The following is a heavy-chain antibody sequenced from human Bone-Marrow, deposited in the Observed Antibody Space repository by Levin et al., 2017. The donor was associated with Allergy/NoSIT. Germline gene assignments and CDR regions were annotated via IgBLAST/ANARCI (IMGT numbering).Heavy chain of an antibody. CDR3: ARVMGDCTAGTCYSPFDS. J-gene: IGHJ4*02. CDR1: VGSISSNNW. D-gene: IGHD2-15*01. Sequence: SETLSLTCAVSVGSISSNNWWSWVRQSPGKGLEWIGEIYHSGRANYNPSLNSRVTISVDMSKNQFSLKVASVTAADTAVYYCARVMGDCTAGTCYSPFDSWGQGALVTVSS. CDR2: IYHSGRA. V-gene: IGHV4/OR15-8*01.